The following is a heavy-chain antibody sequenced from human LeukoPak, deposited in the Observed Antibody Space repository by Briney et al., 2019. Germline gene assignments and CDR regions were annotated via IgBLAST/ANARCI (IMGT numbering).Heavy chain of an antibody. Sequence: SVKVSCKASGFTFTSSAVQWVRQARGQRLEWIGWIVVGSGNTNYAQKFQERVTITRDMSTSTVYMELSSLRSEDTAVYYCARGDVMVQPVDYWGQGTLVTVSS. CDR2: IVVGSGNT. CDR1: GFTFTSSA. J-gene: IGHJ4*02. CDR3: ARGDVMVQPVDY. V-gene: IGHV1-58*01. D-gene: IGHD3-10*01.